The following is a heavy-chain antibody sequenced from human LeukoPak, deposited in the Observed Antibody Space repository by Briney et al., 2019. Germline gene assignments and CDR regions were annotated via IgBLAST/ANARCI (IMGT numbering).Heavy chain of an antibody. Sequence: GGSLRLSCAASGSNFGNYYVSWVRQAPGKGLEWVAVISYDGSNKYYADSVKGRFTISRDNSKNTLYLQMNSLRAEDTAVYYCAKEIRGVIENPWGQGTLVTVSS. V-gene: IGHV3-30*18. D-gene: IGHD3-10*01. CDR1: GSNFGNYY. CDR3: AKEIRGVIENP. CDR2: ISYDGSNK. J-gene: IGHJ5*02.